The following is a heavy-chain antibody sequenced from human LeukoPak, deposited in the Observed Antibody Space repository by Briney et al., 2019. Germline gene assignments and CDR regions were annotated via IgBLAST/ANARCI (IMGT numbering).Heavy chain of an antibody. Sequence: PGGPLRLSCAASGFTFSSYAMSWVRQAPGKGLEWVSAISGSGGSTYYADSVKGRFTISRDNSKNTLYLQMNSLRAEDTAVYYCAKGETMMDGGFDYWGQGTLVTVSS. V-gene: IGHV3-23*01. D-gene: IGHD3-22*01. CDR3: AKGETMMDGGFDY. J-gene: IGHJ4*02. CDR2: ISGSGGST. CDR1: GFTFSSYA.